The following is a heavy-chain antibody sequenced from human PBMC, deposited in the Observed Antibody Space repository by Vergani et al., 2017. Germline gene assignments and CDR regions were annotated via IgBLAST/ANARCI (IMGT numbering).Heavy chain of an antibody. D-gene: IGHD3-16*02. CDR2: INHSGST. CDR1: GGSFSGYY. Sequence: QVQLQQWGAGLLKPSETLSLTCAVYGGSFSGYYWSWIRQPPGKGLEGIGEINHSGSTNYNPSLKSRVTISVDTSKNQFSLKLSSVTAADTAVYYCARGRAYYDYVWGSYRPTFDYWGQGTLVTVSS. CDR3: ARGRAYYDYVWGSYRPTFDY. J-gene: IGHJ4*02. V-gene: IGHV4-34*01.